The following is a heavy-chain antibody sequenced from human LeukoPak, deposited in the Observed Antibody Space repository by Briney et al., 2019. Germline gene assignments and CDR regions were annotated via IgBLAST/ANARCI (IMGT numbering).Heavy chain of an antibody. J-gene: IGHJ4*02. CDR2: IYYSGST. D-gene: IGHD3-3*01. CDR1: GGSISSYY. Sequence: SETLSLTCTVSGGSISSYYWSWIRQPPGKGLEWIGYIYYSGSTNYNPSLKSRVTISVDTSKNQFSLKLSSVTAADTAVYYCARDRVRFPYFFNYWGQGILVTVSS. V-gene: IGHV4-59*12. CDR3: ARDRVRFPYFFNY.